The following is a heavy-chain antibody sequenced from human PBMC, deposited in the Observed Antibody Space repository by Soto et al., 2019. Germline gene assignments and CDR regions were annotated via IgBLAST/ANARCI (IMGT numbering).Heavy chain of an antibody. CDR1: GGSISSGGYS. J-gene: IGHJ3*02. CDR3: AKGGCCSGGSCYTAFDI. Sequence: QLQLQESGSGLVKPSQTLSLTCAVSGGSISSGGYSWSWIRQPPGKGMEWIGYIYHSGSTYYNPSLTSRVTISVDRSKNQFSLKMSSVTAADTAVYYCAKGGCCSGGSCYTAFDIWGQGTMVTVSS. V-gene: IGHV4-30-2*01. D-gene: IGHD2-15*01. CDR2: IYHSGST.